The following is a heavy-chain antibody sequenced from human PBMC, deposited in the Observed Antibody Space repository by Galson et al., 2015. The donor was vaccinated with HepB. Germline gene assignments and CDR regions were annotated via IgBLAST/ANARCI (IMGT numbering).Heavy chain of an antibody. D-gene: IGHD4-17*01. V-gene: IGHV1-69*02. J-gene: IGHJ6*02. Sequence: SVKVSCKASGGTFSSYTISWVRQAPGQGLEWMGRIIPNLGIANYAQKFQGRVTITADKSTNTAYMELSSLRSEDTAVYYCARGDGDYSPAFSTYYYGMDIWGQGTTVTVSS. CDR2: IIPNLGIA. CDR3: ARGDGDYSPAFSTYYYGMDI. CDR1: GGTFSSYT.